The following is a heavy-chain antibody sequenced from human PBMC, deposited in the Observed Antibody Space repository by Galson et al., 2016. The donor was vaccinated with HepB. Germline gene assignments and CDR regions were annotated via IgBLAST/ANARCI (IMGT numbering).Heavy chain of an antibody. J-gene: IGHJ6*02. CDR2: VNPSGGST. CDR3: TSEGYDYDGMDV. V-gene: IGHV1-46*01. Sequence: SVKVSCKASGYTFSSYAIGWVRQAPGQGLEWLGAVNPSGGSTIYAQNFRGRVTMTGDTSTSTVYMDLSSLRSEDTAFYYCTSEGYDYDGMDVWGQGTTVTVSS. CDR1: GYTFSSYA.